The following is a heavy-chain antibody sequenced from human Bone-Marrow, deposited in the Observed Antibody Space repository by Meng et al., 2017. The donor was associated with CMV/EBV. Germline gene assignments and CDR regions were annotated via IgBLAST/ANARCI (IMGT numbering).Heavy chain of an antibody. V-gene: IGHV1-18*01. CDR3: ARDTAIAVAGTLDY. Sequence: ASVKVSCKASGYTFTSYGISWVRQAPGQGLEWMGWISAYNGKTNYAQKLQGRVTMTTDTSTSTAYMELRSLRSDDTAVYYCARDTAIAVAGTLDYWGQGTLVTVSS. CDR2: ISAYNGKT. J-gene: IGHJ4*02. CDR1: GYTFTSYG. D-gene: IGHD6-19*01.